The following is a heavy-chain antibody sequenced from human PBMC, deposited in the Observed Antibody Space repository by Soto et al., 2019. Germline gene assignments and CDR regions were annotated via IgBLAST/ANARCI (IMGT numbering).Heavy chain of an antibody. CDR3: ARGGIPMWFDP. J-gene: IGHJ5*02. CDR1: GGSFSGYY. CDR2: INHSGST. Sequence: SETLSPTCAVYGGSFSGYYWSWIRQPPGKGLEWIGEINHSGSTNYNPSLKSLVTLSVDTSKNQFSLKLSSVTAADTAVYYCARGGIPMWFDPWGQGTLVTVSS. V-gene: IGHV4-34*01. D-gene: IGHD3-3*01.